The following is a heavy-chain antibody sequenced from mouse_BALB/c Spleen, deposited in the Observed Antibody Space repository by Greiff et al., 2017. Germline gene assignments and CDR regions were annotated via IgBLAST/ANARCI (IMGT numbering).Heavy chain of an antibody. D-gene: IGHD3-2*01. CDR1: GFTFSSYT. J-gene: IGHJ3*01. V-gene: IGHV5-12-2*01. CDR2: ISNGGGST. Sequence: EVMLVESGGGLVQPGGSLKLSCAASGFTFSSYTMSWVRPTPEKRLEWVAYISNGGGSTYYPDTVKGRFTISRDNAKNTLYLQMSSLKSEDTAMYYCARHRDSSGYAWFAYWGQGTLVTVSA. CDR3: ARHRDSSGYAWFAY.